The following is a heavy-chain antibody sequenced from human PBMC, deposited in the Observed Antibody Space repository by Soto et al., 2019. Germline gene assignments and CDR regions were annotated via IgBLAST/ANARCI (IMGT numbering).Heavy chain of an antibody. CDR1: GGSISSYY. CDR2: IYYSGST. V-gene: IGHV4-59*01. J-gene: IGHJ4*02. CDR3: ARIPLRAVAGTVEDY. Sequence: SETLSLTCTVSGGSISSYYWSWIRQPPGKGLEWIGYIYYSGSTNYNPSLKSRVTISVDTSKNQFSLKLSSVTAADTAVYYCARIPLRAVAGTVEDYWGQGTLVTVSS. D-gene: IGHD6-19*01.